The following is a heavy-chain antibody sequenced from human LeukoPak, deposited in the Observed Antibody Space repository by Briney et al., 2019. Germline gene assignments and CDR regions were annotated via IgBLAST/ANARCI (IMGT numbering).Heavy chain of an antibody. Sequence: GGSLRLSCAASGFSLSGYWMHWVRQVPGKGLVWVSRINSDESSTSYADSVKGRFIISRDNAKNTLYLQMNSLRAEDTAVYYCARGIPQTGVMLDYWGQGTLVTVPS. CDR1: GFSLSGYW. D-gene: IGHD2-21*01. V-gene: IGHV3-74*01. CDR3: ARGIPQTGVMLDY. J-gene: IGHJ4*02. CDR2: INSDESST.